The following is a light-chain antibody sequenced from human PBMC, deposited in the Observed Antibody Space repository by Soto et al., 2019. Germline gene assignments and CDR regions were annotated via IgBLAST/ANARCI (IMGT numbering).Light chain of an antibody. CDR1: SGDIGGYDY. CDR2: EVT. Sequence: QSALTQPPSASGSPGQSVTISCTGTSGDIGGYDYVSWYQQHPGKAPKLMIYEVTKRPLGVPDRFSGSKSGNTASLTVSGLQAEDEAGYYCSSYAGSNNPYVFGTGTKLTVL. CDR3: SSYAGSNNPYV. V-gene: IGLV2-8*01. J-gene: IGLJ1*01.